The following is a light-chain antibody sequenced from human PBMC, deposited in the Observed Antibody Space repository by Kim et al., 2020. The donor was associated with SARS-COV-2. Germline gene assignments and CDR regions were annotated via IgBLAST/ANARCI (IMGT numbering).Light chain of an antibody. CDR3: QQYNNGPPWT. V-gene: IGKV3-15*01. Sequence: SPGERAPRSRGGSQSVSGNLAWGQQKPGDAPTLLTYGASTRATGIPARCSGSVSGTECTLTISSLQSEDFAVYYCQQYNNGPPWTFVQGTKVYIK. J-gene: IGKJ1*01. CDR2: GAS. CDR1: QSVSGN.